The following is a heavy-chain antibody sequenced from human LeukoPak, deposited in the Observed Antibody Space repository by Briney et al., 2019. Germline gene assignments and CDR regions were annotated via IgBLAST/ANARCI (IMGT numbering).Heavy chain of an antibody. CDR3: ARESNTYYYGSGSYYDY. Sequence: SETLSLTCAVYGGSFSGYYWSRIRQPPGKGLEWIGEINHSGSTNYNPSLKSRVTISVDTSKNQFSLKLSSVTAADTAVYYCARESNTYYYGSGSYYDYWGQGTLVTVSS. CDR1: GGSFSGYY. D-gene: IGHD3-10*01. J-gene: IGHJ4*02. V-gene: IGHV4-34*01. CDR2: INHSGST.